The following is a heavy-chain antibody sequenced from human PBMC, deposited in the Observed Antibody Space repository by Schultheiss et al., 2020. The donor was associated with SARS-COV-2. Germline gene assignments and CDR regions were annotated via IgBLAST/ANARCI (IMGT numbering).Heavy chain of an antibody. CDR1: GGTFSSYA. CDR3: ARGYCSGGSCYFDY. V-gene: IGHV1-69*01. J-gene: IGHJ4*02. Sequence: KISCKASGGTFSSYAISWVRQAPGQGLEWMGGIIPIFGTANYAQKFQGRVTITADESTSTAYMELSRLRSDDTAVYYCARGYCSGGSCYFDYWGQGTLVTVSS. D-gene: IGHD2-15*01. CDR2: IIPIFGTA.